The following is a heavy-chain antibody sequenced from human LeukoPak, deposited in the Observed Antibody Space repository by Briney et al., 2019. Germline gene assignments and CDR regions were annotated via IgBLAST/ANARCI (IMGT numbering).Heavy chain of an antibody. D-gene: IGHD5-24*01. CDR2: ISSSGNTI. CDR1: GFTFSSYE. V-gene: IGHV3-48*03. Sequence: GGSLRLSCAASGFTFSSYEMNWVRQAPGMGLEWVSYISSSGNTIYYADSVKGRFTISRDNAKNSLYLQMNSLRAEDTAVYYCARGEDGYNSDYWGQGTLVTVSS. J-gene: IGHJ4*02. CDR3: ARGEDGYNSDY.